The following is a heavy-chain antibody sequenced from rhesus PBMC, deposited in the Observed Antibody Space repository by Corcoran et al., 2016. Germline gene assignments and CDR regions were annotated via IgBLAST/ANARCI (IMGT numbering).Heavy chain of an antibody. CDR1: GGSISSNY. CDR3: ARRDPTTVAATGLDY. D-gene: IGHD4-29*01. J-gene: IGHJ4*01. CDR2: ISGSGGST. Sequence: QLQLQESGPGLVKPSETLSLTCAVSGGSISSNYWSRIRQPPGKGLEGIGRISGSGGSTDYNPSLKSRVTISTDTSKNQFSLKLSSVTAADTAVYCCARRDPTTVAATGLDYWGQGVLVTVSS. V-gene: IGHV4-173*01.